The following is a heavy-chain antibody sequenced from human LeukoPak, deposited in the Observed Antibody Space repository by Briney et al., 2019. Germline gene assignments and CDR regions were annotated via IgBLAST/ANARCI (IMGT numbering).Heavy chain of an antibody. CDR1: GFSFRTYA. Sequence: GGSLRLSCAVSGFSFRTYAMKWVRQAPGKGLEWVSTITNNGDAQYYAASVKGRFTISRDNSKNTLYLQMNSLRAEDTAIYYCAKTPYWGQGTLVTVSS. V-gene: IGHV3-23*01. CDR2: ITNNGDAQ. CDR3: AKTPY. J-gene: IGHJ4*02.